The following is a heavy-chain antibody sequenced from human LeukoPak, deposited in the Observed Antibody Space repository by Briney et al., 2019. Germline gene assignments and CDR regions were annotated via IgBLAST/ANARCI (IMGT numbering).Heavy chain of an antibody. CDR1: GFTISSHG. Sequence: PGTSLRLSCAVSGFTISSHGMHWVRQAPGKGLEWVAMISYDGNSKYYGDSVKGRFTISRDNSKNTLYPQMDSLRTEDTAVYHCAKDWGSSGWYNYFDPWGQGTLVTVSS. D-gene: IGHD6-19*01. V-gene: IGHV3-30*18. J-gene: IGHJ5*02. CDR2: ISYDGNSK. CDR3: AKDWGSSGWYNYFDP.